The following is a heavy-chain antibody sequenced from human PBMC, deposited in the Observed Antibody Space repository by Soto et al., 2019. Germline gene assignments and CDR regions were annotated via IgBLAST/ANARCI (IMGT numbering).Heavy chain of an antibody. Sequence: SVKVSCKASGGTFSSYAISWVRQAPGQGLEWMGGIIPIFGTANYAQKFQGRVTITADKSTSTAYMELSSLRSEDTAVYYCASDSGSYPYFDYWGQGTLVTVSS. V-gene: IGHV1-69*06. CDR1: GGTFSSYA. J-gene: IGHJ4*02. CDR3: ASDSGSYPYFDY. D-gene: IGHD1-26*01. CDR2: IIPIFGTA.